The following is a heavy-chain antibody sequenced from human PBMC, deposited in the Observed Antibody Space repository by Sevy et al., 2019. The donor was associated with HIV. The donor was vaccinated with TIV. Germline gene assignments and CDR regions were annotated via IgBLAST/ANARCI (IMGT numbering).Heavy chain of an antibody. D-gene: IGHD4-17*01. Sequence: GGSLRLSCAASGFAFSNYYAMYWVRQAPGKGLKWVALISYDGNDKYYADSVKGRFTISRDNFKSTLYLQMNSLTAEDTAVYYCARPRANYVDNYFFYAMDVWGQGTTVTVSS. CDR2: ISYDGNDK. J-gene: IGHJ6*02. V-gene: IGHV3-30-3*01. CDR1: GFAFSNYYA. CDR3: ARPRANYVDNYFFYAMDV.